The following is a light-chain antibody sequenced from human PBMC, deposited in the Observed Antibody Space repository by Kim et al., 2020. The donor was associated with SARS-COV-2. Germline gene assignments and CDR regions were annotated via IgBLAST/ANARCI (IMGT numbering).Light chain of an antibody. J-gene: IGKJ1*01. V-gene: IGKV3-20*01. CDR1: QRVSSSY. CDR2: GAS. CDR3: QQYGSSPRT. Sequence: SPGERRTTCCRDSQRVSSSYLAWYQQKPGQAPRLLIYGASSRATGIPDRFSGSGSGTDFTLTISRLEPEDFAVYYCQQYGSSPRTFGQGTKVDIK.